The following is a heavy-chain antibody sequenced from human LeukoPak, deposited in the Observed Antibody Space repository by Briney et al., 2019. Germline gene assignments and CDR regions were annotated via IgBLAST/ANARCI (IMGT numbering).Heavy chain of an antibody. CDR1: GYTFTSYD. CDR3: ATRRITMIVGGPFRFDY. J-gene: IGHJ4*02. Sequence: ASVKVSCKASGYTFTSYDINWVRQATGQGLEWMGWMNPNSGNTGYAQKFQGRVTITRNTSISTAYMELSSLRSEDTAVYYCATRRITMIVGGPFRFDYWGQGTLVTVSS. V-gene: IGHV1-8*03. CDR2: MNPNSGNT. D-gene: IGHD3-22*01.